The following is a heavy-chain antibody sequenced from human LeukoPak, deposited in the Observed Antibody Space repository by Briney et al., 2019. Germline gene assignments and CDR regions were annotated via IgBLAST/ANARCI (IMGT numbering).Heavy chain of an antibody. V-gene: IGHV4-39*07. CDR2: IYYSGST. J-gene: IGHJ5*02. CDR3: AGAPTYYDILTGYYSPWFDP. D-gene: IGHD3-9*01. Sequence: SETLSLTCTVSGGSMSSSSYYWGWIRQPPGKGLVWIGSIYYSGSTYYNPSLKSRVTISVDTSKSQFSLKLSSVTAADTAVYYCAGAPTYYDILTGYYSPWFDPWGQGTLVTVSS. CDR1: GGSMSSSSYY.